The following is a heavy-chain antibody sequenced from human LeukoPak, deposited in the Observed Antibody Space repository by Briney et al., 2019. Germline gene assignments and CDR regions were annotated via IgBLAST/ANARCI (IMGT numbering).Heavy chain of an antibody. CDR3: ARGGGYSYGYGYYFDY. CDR2: INHSGST. J-gene: IGHJ4*02. V-gene: IGHV4-34*01. CDR1: GGSFSGYY. D-gene: IGHD5-18*01. Sequence: SETLSLTCAVYGGSFSGYYWSWIRQPPGKGLEWIREINHSGSTNYNPSLKSRVTISVDTSKNQFSLKLSSVTAADTAVYYCARGGGYSYGYGYYFDYWGQGTLVTVSS.